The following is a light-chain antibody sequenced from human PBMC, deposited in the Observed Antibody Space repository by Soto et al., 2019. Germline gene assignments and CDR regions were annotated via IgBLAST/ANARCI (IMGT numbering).Light chain of an antibody. CDR3: SSYIRGNLV. J-gene: IGLJ2*01. CDR2: EVL. Sequence: QSVLTQPASVSGSPGQSITISCTETNSDVDTYHYVSWYQPVPGQAPNLMIYEVLKRPSGISSRCSGSKSGNTASLTISGLQAEDEAYYYCSSYIRGNLVFGGGTKVTVL. CDR1: NSDVDTYHY. V-gene: IGLV2-14*01.